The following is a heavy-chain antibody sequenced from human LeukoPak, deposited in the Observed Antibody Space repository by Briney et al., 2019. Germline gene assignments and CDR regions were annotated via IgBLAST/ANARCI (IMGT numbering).Heavy chain of an antibody. J-gene: IGHJ5*02. CDR2: ISWNRGSI. CDR1: GFTFDDYA. V-gene: IGHV3-9*01. D-gene: IGHD1-26*01. Sequence: GGSLRLSCAASGFTFDDYAMHWVRQAPGKGLEWVSGISWNRGSIGYADSVKGRFTISRDNAKNSLYLQMNSLRAEDTALYYCAKDAYGGNDYGIGPWGQGVLVTVSS. CDR3: AKDAYGGNDYGIGP.